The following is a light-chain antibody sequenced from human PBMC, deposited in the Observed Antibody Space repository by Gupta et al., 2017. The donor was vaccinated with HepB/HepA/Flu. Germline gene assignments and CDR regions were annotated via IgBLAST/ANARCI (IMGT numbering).Light chain of an antibody. CDR2: GNT. V-gene: IGLV1-40*01. CDR1: SSNIGTNYG. Sequence: QSVLTQPPSVSAAPGQRVTISCTGSSSNIGTNYGVNWYQHLPGTAPKLLIYGNTNRPSGVPDRFSGSKSGTSASLAITGLQAEDEADYYCQSYDSSLSGYVFGTGTKVTVL. J-gene: IGLJ1*01. CDR3: QSYDSSLSGYV.